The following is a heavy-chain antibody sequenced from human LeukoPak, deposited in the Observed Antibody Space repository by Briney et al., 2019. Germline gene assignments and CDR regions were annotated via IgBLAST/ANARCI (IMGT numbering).Heavy chain of an antibody. V-gene: IGHV3-21*01. J-gene: IGHJ4*02. D-gene: IGHD3-3*01. CDR2: ISGSSRHK. Sequence: PGGSLRLSCAASGFTFSSYTMNWVRQAPGKGLEWVSSISGSSRHKYYADSVKGRFTISRDNAKNSLYLQMNSLRAEDTAVYYCARTANFAARYYIDYWGQGTLVTVSS. CDR1: GFTFSSYT. CDR3: ARTANFAARYYIDY.